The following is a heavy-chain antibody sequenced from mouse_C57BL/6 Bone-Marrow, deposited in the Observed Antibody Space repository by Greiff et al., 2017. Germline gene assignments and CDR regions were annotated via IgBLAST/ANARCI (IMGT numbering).Heavy chain of an antibody. CDR2: IYPGDGDT. D-gene: IGHD4-1*01. J-gene: IGHJ2*01. Sequence: QVQLQQSGPELVKPGASVKISCKASGYAFSSSWMNWVQQRPGKGLEWLGRIYPGDGDTNYNGKFKGKATLTADKSSSTAYMQLSSLTSEDSAVYCCAELGGDLDDWGQGTTLTVSS. CDR3: AELGGDLDD. V-gene: IGHV1-82*01. CDR1: GYAFSSSW.